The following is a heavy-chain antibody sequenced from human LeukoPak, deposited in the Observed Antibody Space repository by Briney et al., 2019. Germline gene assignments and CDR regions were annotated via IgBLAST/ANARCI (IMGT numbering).Heavy chain of an antibody. CDR3: AKGRIGYIPGS. D-gene: IGHD6-13*01. CDR1: GFTLSSYA. V-gene: IGHV3-23*01. CDR2: ISGSGDNT. J-gene: IGHJ5*02. Sequence: GGSLRLSCAASGFTLSSYAMSWVRQAPGKGLEWVSVISGSGDNTYYADSVKGRFTISRDNSKNTLYLQMNRLRVEDMAIYYCAKGRIGYIPGSWDQGTQVTVSS.